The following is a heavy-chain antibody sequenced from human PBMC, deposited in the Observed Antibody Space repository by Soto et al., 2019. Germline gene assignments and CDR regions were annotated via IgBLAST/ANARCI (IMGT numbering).Heavy chain of an antibody. CDR2: LSWNSGNI. CDR3: AKAPQWAGYWYFDL. D-gene: IGHD1-26*01. CDR1: GFSFEAYA. V-gene: IGHV3-9*01. Sequence: EVQLVESGGGLEQPGRSLRLSCAASGFSFEAYAMHWVRQVPGKGPEWVSGLSWNSGNIGYADSVKGRFTISRDNAKNSLYLQMNSLGVEDTALYYCAKAPQWAGYWYFDLWGRGTLVTVSS. J-gene: IGHJ2*01.